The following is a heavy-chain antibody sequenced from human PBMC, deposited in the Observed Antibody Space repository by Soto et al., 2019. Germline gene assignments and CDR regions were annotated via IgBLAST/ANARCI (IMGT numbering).Heavy chain of an antibody. CDR1: GFTFSNAW. Sequence: GGSLRLSCAASGFTFSNAWMSWVRQAPGKGLEWVGRIKSKTDGWTTDYAAPVKGRFTISRDDSKNTLYLQMNSLKTEDTAVYYCTTRLDFWGLRYCYCYLDVWGKGTTVTVSS. CDR3: TTRLDFWGLRYCYCYLDV. CDR2: IKSKTDGWTT. D-gene: IGHD7-27*01. V-gene: IGHV3-15*01. J-gene: IGHJ6*03.